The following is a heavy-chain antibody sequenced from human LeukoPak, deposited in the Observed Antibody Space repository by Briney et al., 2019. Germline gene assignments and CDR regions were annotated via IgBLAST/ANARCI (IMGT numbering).Heavy chain of an antibody. J-gene: IGHJ5*02. CDR3: AIAAAGIVDP. CDR1: GYTFTSYG. Sequence: ASVKVSCXASGYTFTSYGISWVRQAPGQGLEWMGWISAYNGNTNYAQKLQGRVTMTTDTSTSTAYMELRSLRSGDTAVYYCAIAAAGIVDPWGQGTLVTVSS. V-gene: IGHV1-18*01. CDR2: ISAYNGNT. D-gene: IGHD6-13*01.